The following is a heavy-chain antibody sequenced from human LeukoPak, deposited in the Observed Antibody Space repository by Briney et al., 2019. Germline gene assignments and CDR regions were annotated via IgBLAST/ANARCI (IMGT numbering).Heavy chain of an antibody. CDR3: ARIHTIFGVVIKPLDY. CDR1: GGSFSGYY. V-gene: IGHV4-34*01. Sequence: PSETLSLTCAVYGGSFSGYYWSWIRQPPGEGLEWIGEINHSGSTNYNPSLKSRVTISVDTSKNQFSLKLSSVTAADAAVYYCARIHTIFGVVIKPLDYWGQGTLVTVSS. J-gene: IGHJ4*02. CDR2: INHSGST. D-gene: IGHD3-3*01.